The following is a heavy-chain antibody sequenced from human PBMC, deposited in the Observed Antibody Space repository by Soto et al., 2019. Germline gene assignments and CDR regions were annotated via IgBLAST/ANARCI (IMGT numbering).Heavy chain of an antibody. V-gene: IGHV5-51*01. Sequence: PGESLKISCKGSGYSFTSYWVGWVRQMPGRGLEWMGIIYPGDSDTRYSPSFQGQVTISADKSISTAYLQWSSLKASDTAMYYCASRDGYNDDAFDTWGQGTMVTVSS. CDR3: ASRDGYNDDAFDT. CDR2: IYPGDSDT. CDR1: GYSFTSYW. D-gene: IGHD5-12*01. J-gene: IGHJ3*02.